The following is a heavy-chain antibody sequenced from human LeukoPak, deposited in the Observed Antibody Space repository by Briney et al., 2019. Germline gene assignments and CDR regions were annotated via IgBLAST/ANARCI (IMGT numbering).Heavy chain of an antibody. Sequence: GGSLRLSCAASGFTFSSYAMHWVRQAPGKGLEYVSAISSNGGSTYYANSVKGRFTISRDNSKNTLYLQMNSLRAEDTAVYYCLYSGSYYYYYYMDVWGKGTTVTISS. CDR3: LYSGSYYYYYYMDV. D-gene: IGHD1-26*01. CDR1: GFTFSSYA. CDR2: ISSNGGST. V-gene: IGHV3-64*01. J-gene: IGHJ6*03.